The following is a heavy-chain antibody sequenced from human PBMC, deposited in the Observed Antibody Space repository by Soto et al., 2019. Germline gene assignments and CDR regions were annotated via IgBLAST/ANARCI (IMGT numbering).Heavy chain of an antibody. CDR3: ARRPGGGEMDY. Sequence: SETLSLTCTVSRGTIYNSDFYWTWIRQPPGKGLEWIGSIYYSGSTYQNPSLKSRLTMSVDTSKNQFSLKLTSVTAADTAVYYCARRPGGGEMDYWGQGTLVTVSS. D-gene: IGHD3-16*01. CDR2: IYYSGST. CDR1: RGTIYNSDFY. J-gene: IGHJ4*02. V-gene: IGHV4-39*01.